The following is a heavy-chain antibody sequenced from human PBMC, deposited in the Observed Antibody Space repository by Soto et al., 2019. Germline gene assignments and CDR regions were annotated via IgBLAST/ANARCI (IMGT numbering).Heavy chain of an antibody. D-gene: IGHD2-2*01. V-gene: IGHV3-48*01. CDR3: ARLTPKDIVVVPAAPDAFDI. J-gene: IGHJ3*02. CDR1: GFTFSSYS. Sequence: GGSLRLSCAASGFTFSSYSMNWVRQAPGKGLEWVSYISSSSSTIYYADSVKGRFTISRDNAKNSLYLQMNSLGAEDTAVYYCARLTPKDIVVVPAAPDAFDIWGQGTMVTVSS. CDR2: ISSSSSTI.